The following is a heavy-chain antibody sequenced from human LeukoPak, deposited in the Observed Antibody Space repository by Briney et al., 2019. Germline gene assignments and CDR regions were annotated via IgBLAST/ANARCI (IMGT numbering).Heavy chain of an antibody. V-gene: IGHV4-59*01. Sequence: SETLSLTCTVSGGSISSYHWSWIRQPPGKGLEWIGHIYYTGSTNYNPSLKSRVTISLDTPKNQFSLKLSSVTAADTAVYYCTRSLGVVIRGGMDVWGQGTTVTVSS. D-gene: IGHD3-3*01. CDR1: GGSISSYH. CDR3: TRSLGVVIRGGMDV. J-gene: IGHJ6*02. CDR2: IYYTGST.